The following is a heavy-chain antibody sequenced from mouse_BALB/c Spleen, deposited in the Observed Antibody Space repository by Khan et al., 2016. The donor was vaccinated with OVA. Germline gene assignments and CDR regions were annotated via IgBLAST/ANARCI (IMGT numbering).Heavy chain of an antibody. D-gene: IGHD2-4*01. CDR2: ISYSGST. V-gene: IGHV3-2*02. CDR1: GYSITSDYA. Sequence: EVQLVESGPGLVKPSQSLSLTCTVTGYSITSDYAWNWIRHFPGNKLEWMGYISYSGSTRYNPSLKSRISITRATSKNQFFLQLSSVTTEDTATCYCARSRGYDYDAWFAFWGQGTLVTVSA. CDR3: ARSRGYDYDAWFAF. J-gene: IGHJ3*01.